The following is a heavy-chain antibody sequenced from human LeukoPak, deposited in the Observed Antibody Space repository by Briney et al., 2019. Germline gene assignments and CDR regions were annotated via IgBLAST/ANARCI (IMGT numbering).Heavy chain of an antibody. D-gene: IGHD4-23*01. CDR3: ARGSLGPYGGAPPHLYYYYGMDV. CDR2: INPNSGGT. CDR1: GYTFTGYY. V-gene: IGHV1-2*02. J-gene: IGHJ6*02. Sequence: ASVKVSFKASGYTFTGYYMHWVRQAPGQGFEWMGWINPNSGGTNYAQKFQGRVTMTRDTSISTAYMELSRLRSDDTAVYYCARGSLGPYGGAPPHLYYYYGMDVWGQGTTVTVSS.